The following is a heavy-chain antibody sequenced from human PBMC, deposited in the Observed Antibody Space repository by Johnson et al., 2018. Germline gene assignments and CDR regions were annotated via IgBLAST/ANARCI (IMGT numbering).Heavy chain of an antibody. CDR3: AKQELGAFDI. Sequence: QVQLQESGPGLVKXSETLSLTCTASGGSISSYYWSWIRQPPGKGLEWIGYIYYSGSTNYNPSLKSRVTISVDTSKNQFSLKLSSVTAADPAVYYCAKQELGAFDIWGQGTMVTVSS. CDR1: GGSISSYY. D-gene: IGHD6-13*01. CDR2: IYYSGST. J-gene: IGHJ3*02. V-gene: IGHV4-59*01.